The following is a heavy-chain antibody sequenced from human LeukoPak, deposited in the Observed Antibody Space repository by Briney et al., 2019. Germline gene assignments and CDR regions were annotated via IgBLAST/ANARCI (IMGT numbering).Heavy chain of an antibody. CDR2: ISSSSSYI. D-gene: IGHD3-3*01. CDR3: AREFRDFWSGYPNYYYYYMDV. CDR1: GFTFSSYS. J-gene: IGHJ6*03. Sequence: PGGSLRLSCAASGFTFSSYSMNWVRQAPGKGLEWVSSISSSSSYIYYADSVKGRFTISRDNAKNSLYLQMNSLRAEDTAVYYCAREFRDFWSGYPNYYYYYMDVWGKGTTVTVSS. V-gene: IGHV3-21*01.